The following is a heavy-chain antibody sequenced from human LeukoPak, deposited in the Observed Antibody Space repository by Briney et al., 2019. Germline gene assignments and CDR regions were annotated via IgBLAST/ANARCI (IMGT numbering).Heavy chain of an antibody. CDR2: ISHDGSAK. D-gene: IGHD6-19*01. J-gene: IGHJ3*02. CDR1: GFSFSTSV. V-gene: IGHV3-30*04. CDR3: AREGYTSGRAGAFDM. Sequence: GGSLRLSCAGSGFSFSTSVIHRVRQAPGKGLEWVTAISHDGSAKYYTASVRGRFTISRDNSKNAVYVEMNSLRPEDTAMYYCAREGYTSGRAGAFDMWGQGTMVTVSP.